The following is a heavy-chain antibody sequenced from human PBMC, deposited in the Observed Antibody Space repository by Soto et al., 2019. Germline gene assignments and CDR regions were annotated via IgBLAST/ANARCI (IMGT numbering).Heavy chain of an antibody. CDR1: GFTFSNYA. J-gene: IGHJ4*02. Sequence: EVQLLESGGGLVQPGGSLRLSCAASGFTFSNYAMSWVRQAPGKGLEWVSAIRASGGSTYYADSVKGRFTISRDNSKNPLYLQMNSLRGEDTALYYCAQRPPPYYFDYWGQGTLVTVSS. V-gene: IGHV3-23*01. CDR2: IRASGGST. CDR3: AQRPPPYYFDY.